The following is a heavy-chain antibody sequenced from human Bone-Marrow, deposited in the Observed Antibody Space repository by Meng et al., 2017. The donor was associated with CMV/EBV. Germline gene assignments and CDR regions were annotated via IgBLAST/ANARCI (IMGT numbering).Heavy chain of an antibody. CDR2: ISGSGGST. Sequence: GGSLRLSCAASGFTFSSHAMSWVRQAPGKGLEWVSAISGSGGSTYYADSVKGRFTISRDNSKNTLYLQMNSLRAEDTAVYYCAKGWDSSGYLLYGEVGYGMDVWGQGTTVTVSS. D-gene: IGHD3-22*01. V-gene: IGHV3-23*01. CDR1: GFTFSSHA. CDR3: AKGWDSSGYLLYGEVGYGMDV. J-gene: IGHJ6*02.